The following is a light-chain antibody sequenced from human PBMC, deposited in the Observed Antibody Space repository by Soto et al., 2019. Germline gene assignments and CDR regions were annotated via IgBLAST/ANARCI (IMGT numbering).Light chain of an antibody. CDR2: GAF. V-gene: IGKV3-15*01. CDR3: QHYNNWPPWT. Sequence: EIVMTQSPVTLSVSPGERVTLSCRASQSVSSNLAWYQQKPGQAPSLLIYGAFTRATGIPARFSGTGSGTEFTLTISSLQSEDFATYYCQHYNNWPPWTFGQGTKVDIK. CDR1: QSVSSN. J-gene: IGKJ1*01.